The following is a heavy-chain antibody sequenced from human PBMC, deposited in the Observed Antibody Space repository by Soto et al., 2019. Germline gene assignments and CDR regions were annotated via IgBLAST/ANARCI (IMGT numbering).Heavy chain of an antibody. J-gene: IGHJ4*02. D-gene: IGHD6-19*01. Sequence: LRLSCAASGFTFGGSAMHWVRQASGKGLEWVGHIRSKTNSYATAYAESVKGRFTISRDDSMNTAYLQMNSLKTEDTAVYFCTRQTDAVQWLVVPTDYNFDYWGQGTLVTVSS. CDR3: TRQTDAVQWLVVPTDYNFDY. V-gene: IGHV3-73*01. CDR1: GFTFGGSA. CDR2: IRSKTNSYAT.